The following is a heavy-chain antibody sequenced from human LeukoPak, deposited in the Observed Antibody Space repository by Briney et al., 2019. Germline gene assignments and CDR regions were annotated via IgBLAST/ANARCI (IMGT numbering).Heavy chain of an antibody. CDR2: ISGSGGST. CDR1: GFTFSSYA. CDR3: AKGYYYYGMDV. Sequence: SGGSLRLSCAASGFTFSSYAMSWVRQAPGKGLEWVSAISGSGGSTYYADSVKGRFTISRDNAKNSLYLQMNSLRAEDTALYYCAKGYYYYGMDVWGQGTTVTVSS. V-gene: IGHV3-23*01. J-gene: IGHJ6*02.